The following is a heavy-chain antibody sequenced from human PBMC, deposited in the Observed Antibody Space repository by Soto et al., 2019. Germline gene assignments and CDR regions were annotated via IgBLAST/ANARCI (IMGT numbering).Heavy chain of an antibody. CDR3: ARLEGGIATTYYYYYVMDG. J-gene: IGHJ6*02. CDR1: GYSFTSYW. V-gene: IGHV5-10-1*01. D-gene: IGHD6-13*01. CDR2: IDPSDSYT. Sequence: GESLKISCKGSGYSFTSYWISWVRQMPGKGLEWMGRIDPSDSYTNYSPSFQGHVTISADKSISTAYLQWSSLKASDTAMYYCARLEGGIATTYYYYYVMDGWGQGTTVTVSS.